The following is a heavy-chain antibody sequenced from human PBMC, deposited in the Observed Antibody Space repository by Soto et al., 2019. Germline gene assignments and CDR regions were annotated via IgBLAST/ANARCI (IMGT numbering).Heavy chain of an antibody. CDR2: IYYSGST. V-gene: IGHV4-59*01. Sequence: SETLSLTGTVSGGSISSYDCSWIRQPPWKGLEWIGYIYYSGSTNYTTSLKSRVTISVETSKKKFYLKLSSVTAAYTAVYYCARAAYGAKGNFDYLGQGTLVTVSS. D-gene: IGHD4-17*01. CDR3: ARAAYGAKGNFDY. J-gene: IGHJ4*02. CDR1: GGSISSYD.